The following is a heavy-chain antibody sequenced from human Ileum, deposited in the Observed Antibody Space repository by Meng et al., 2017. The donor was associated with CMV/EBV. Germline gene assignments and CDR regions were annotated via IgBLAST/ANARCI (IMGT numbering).Heavy chain of an antibody. CDR2: ISLGNGQT. J-gene: IGHJ4*02. D-gene: IGHD7-27*01. Sequence: LPQAGGEVEKPGASVKISCKHSGYTFTDHNIGWVRQAPGQGIEWVGWISLGNGQTVYGHKLQGRVTVTTDTSTNTAYMELRNLRSDDTAMYYCARDVWGFDYWGQGTLVTVSS. CDR3: ARDVWGFDY. V-gene: IGHV1-18*04. CDR1: GYTFTDHN.